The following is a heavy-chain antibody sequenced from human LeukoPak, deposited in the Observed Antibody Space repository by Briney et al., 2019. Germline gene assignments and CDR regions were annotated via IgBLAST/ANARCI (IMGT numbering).Heavy chain of an antibody. CDR2: INPNSGGT. J-gene: IGHJ5*02. D-gene: IGHD3-10*01. CDR1: GYTFTGYY. V-gene: IGHV1-2*02. CDR3: ARVPRRGERFDP. Sequence: ASVKVSCKASGYTFTGYYIHWVRQAPGQGLEWMGWINPNSGGTNYAQKFQGRVTMTRDTSISTAYMELSRLTSDDTAVYYCARVPRRGERFDPWGQGTLVTVSS.